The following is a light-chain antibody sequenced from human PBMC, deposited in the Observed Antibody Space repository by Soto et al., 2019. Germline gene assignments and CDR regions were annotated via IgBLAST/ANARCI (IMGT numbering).Light chain of an antibody. CDR3: QQFGSSPRT. CDR2: GAS. CDR1: QSVSSTY. V-gene: IGKV3-20*01. Sequence: VLTQSPGTLSLSPGERATLSCRASQSVSSTYLAWYQQKPGQAPRLLIYGASSRATGIPDRFSGSGSGTDFTLTVSRLEPEDFAVYYCQQFGSSPRTFGQGTKVDIK. J-gene: IGKJ1*01.